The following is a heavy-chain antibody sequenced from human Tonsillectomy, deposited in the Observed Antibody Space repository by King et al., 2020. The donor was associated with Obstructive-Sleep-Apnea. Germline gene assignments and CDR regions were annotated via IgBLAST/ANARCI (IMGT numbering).Heavy chain of an antibody. V-gene: IGHV4-31*01. D-gene: IGHD3-22*01. CDR3: ATHYYDSSGYSKVDY. J-gene: IGHJ4*02. CDR2: SYYSGCT. Sequence: QLQESGPGLVKPSQTLSLTCTVSGGSISSGGYYWSWIRQHPGKGLEWIGYSYYSGCTYYNPSLKSLVTISIDTSKNQFSLKLSSVTAADTAVYYCATHYYDSSGYSKVDYWGQGTLVTVSS. CDR1: GGSISSGGYY.